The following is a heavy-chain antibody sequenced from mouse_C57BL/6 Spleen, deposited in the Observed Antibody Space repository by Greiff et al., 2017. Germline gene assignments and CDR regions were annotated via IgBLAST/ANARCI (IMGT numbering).Heavy chain of an antibody. CDR1: GYTFTSYW. CDR2: INPGNGGT. J-gene: IGHJ4*01. Sequence: QVQLQQPGTELVKPGASVKLSCKASGYTFTSYWMHWVQQRPGQGLEWIGNINPGNGGTNYNEKFKSQATLTVDKSSSTAYMQLSSLTSEDSAVYYCARPGGYYAMDYWGQGTSVTVSS. V-gene: IGHV1-53*01. CDR3: ARPGGYYAMDY.